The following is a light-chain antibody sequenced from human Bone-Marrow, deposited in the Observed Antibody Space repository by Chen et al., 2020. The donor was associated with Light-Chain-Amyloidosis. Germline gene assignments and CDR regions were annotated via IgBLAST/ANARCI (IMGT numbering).Light chain of an antibody. Sequence: QSAPSQPPSASGSLVQPVTISCTGTSRDVGGYDFVSWYQQHPGKAPKIIIYEVTKRPSGVPDRFTGYKSGSTASLTGSGLQAEDEADYFCSSYGGLRCVVFGGGTKLNVL. J-gene: IGLJ2*01. CDR1: SRDVGGYDF. CDR2: EVT. V-gene: IGLV2-8*01. CDR3: SSYGGLRCVV.